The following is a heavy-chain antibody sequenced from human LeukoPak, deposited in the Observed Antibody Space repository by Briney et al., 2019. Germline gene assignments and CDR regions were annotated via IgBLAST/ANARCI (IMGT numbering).Heavy chain of an antibody. Sequence: SETLSLTCTVSGGSVSSSSYYWGWIRQPPGKGLEWIGSIYYSGSTYYNPSLKSRVTISVDTSKNQFSLKLSSVTAADTAVYYCAREGRRHRVWFDPWGQGTLVTVSS. J-gene: IGHJ5*02. CDR3: AREGRRHRVWFDP. CDR2: IYYSGST. D-gene: IGHD1-1*01. CDR1: GGSVSSSSYY. V-gene: IGHV4-39*07.